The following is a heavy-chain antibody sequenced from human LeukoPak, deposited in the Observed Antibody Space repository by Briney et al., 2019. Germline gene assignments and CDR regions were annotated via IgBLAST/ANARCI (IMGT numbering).Heavy chain of an antibody. D-gene: IGHD4-17*01. V-gene: IGHV3-74*01. CDR2: IKTDGSIT. CDR3: ARESGSVTSEVDFDY. Sequence: GGSLRLSCAASGFSFSVFWMHWVRQVPGKGPVWVSRIKTDGSITDYADSVKGRFTISRDNAKNSLYLQMNSLRAEDTAVYYCARESGSVTSEVDFDYWGQGTLVTVSS. CDR1: GFSFSVFW. J-gene: IGHJ4*02.